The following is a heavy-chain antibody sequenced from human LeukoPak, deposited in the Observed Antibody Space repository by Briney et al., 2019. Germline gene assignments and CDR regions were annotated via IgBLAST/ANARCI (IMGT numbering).Heavy chain of an antibody. D-gene: IGHD6-13*01. Sequence: GGSLRLSCAASGFTFSSYGMHWVRQAPGKGLEWVAFIRYDGSNKNYADSVKGRFTISRDNAKNSLYLQMNSLRAEDTAEYYCARDIPAPGICFDYWGQGTLVTVSS. CDR1: GFTFSSYG. CDR2: IRYDGSNK. J-gene: IGHJ4*02. V-gene: IGHV3-30*02. CDR3: ARDIPAPGICFDY.